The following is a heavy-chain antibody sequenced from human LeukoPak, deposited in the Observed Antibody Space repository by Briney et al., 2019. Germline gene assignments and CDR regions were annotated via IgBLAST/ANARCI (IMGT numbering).Heavy chain of an antibody. CDR1: GFTFSSYA. Sequence: PGGSLRLSCAASGFTFSSYAMSWVRQAPGKGLEWVSAISGSGGCTYYADSVKGRFTISRDNSKNTLYLQMNSLRAEDTAVYYCAKAETDIVVVPAAIGAEYFQHWGQGTLVTVSS. J-gene: IGHJ1*01. V-gene: IGHV3-23*01. CDR2: ISGSGGCT. CDR3: AKAETDIVVVPAAIGAEYFQH. D-gene: IGHD2-2*01.